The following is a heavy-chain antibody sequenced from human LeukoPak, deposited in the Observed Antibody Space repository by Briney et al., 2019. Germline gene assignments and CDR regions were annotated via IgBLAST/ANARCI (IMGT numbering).Heavy chain of an antibody. CDR3: ARGGTTVTARDYFDY. CDR1: GFTFSTYW. J-gene: IGHJ4*02. V-gene: IGHV3-7*01. D-gene: IGHD4-11*01. Sequence: GGSLRLSCAASGFTFSTYWMSWVRQAPGKGLEWLANIKQDGSEKNYVDSVLGRFTISRDNAENSLYLQMNSLRAEDTAVYYCARGGTTVTARDYFDYWGQGTLVTVSS. CDR2: IKQDGSEK.